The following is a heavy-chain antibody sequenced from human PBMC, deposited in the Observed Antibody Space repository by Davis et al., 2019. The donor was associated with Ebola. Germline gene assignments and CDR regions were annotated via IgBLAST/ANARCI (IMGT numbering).Heavy chain of an antibody. J-gene: IGHJ4*02. V-gene: IGHV3-7*03. CDR3: ARDDNSLFTYYFDY. CDR1: GFIFSSYW. CDR2: IKQDGSAK. Sequence: GESLNISCASSGFIFSSYWMSWLRQAPEKGLEWVANIKQDGSAKYYVDSVKGRFTISRDNAKNSLYLQMNSLRAEDTAVYYCARDDNSLFTYYFDYWGQGTLVTVSS. D-gene: IGHD1-1*01.